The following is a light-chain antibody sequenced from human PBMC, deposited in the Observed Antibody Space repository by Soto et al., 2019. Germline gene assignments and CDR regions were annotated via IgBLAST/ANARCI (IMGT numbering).Light chain of an antibody. CDR3: QQRSKWPIT. V-gene: IGKV3-11*01. CDR1: QSVSSY. J-gene: IGKJ5*01. CDR2: DAS. Sequence: SVWTQPPSTLSLSPGEIATLSCRASQSVSSYLAWYQQKPGQAPRLLIYDASNRATGIPARFSGSGSGTDFTLTISSLEPEDFAVYYCQQRSKWPITFGQGTRLEI.